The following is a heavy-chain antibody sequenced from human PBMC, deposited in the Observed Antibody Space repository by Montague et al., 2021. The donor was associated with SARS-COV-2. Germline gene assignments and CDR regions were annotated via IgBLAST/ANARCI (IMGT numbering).Heavy chain of an antibody. CDR3: ARARQDVVVPALGIGAYYYYYYMDV. J-gene: IGHJ6*03. CDR1: GGSFSGYY. V-gene: IGHV4-34*01. Sequence: SETLSLTCAVYGGSFSGYYWSWIRQPPGKGLEWIGEINHSGSTNYNPSLKSRVTISVDTSKNQFSLKPSSVTAADTAVYYCARARQDVVVPALGIGAYYYYYYMDVGGKGTTVTVSS. D-gene: IGHD2-2*01. CDR2: INHSGST.